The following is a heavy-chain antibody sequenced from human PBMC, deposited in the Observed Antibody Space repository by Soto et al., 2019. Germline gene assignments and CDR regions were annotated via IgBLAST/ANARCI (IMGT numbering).Heavy chain of an antibody. V-gene: IGHV3-23*01. CDR2: ISGSDDST. J-gene: IGHJ4*02. Sequence: GGSLRLSCAASGFTFSSYAMSWVRQAPGKGLEWVSVISGSDDSTYYADSVKGRFTISRDNSKNTLYLQMSSLRSEDTAVYYCVKAVFSGYYYVPFDCWGQGTLVTVSS. CDR3: VKAVFSGYYYVPFDC. D-gene: IGHD1-26*01. CDR1: GFTFSSYA.